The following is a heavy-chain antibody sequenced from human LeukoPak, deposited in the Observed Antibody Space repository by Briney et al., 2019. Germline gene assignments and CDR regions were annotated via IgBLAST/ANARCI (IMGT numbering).Heavy chain of an antibody. J-gene: IGHJ6*03. CDR3: ARWGIAAAGTLGYMDV. CDR2: IYTSGST. V-gene: IGHV4-61*02. CDR1: GGSISSGSYY. D-gene: IGHD6-13*01. Sequence: SETLSLTCTVSGGSISSGSYYWSWIRQPAGKGLEWIGRIYTSGSTNYNPPLKSRVTISVDTSKNQFSLKLSSVTAADTAVYYCARWGIAAAGTLGYMDVWGKGTTVTVSS.